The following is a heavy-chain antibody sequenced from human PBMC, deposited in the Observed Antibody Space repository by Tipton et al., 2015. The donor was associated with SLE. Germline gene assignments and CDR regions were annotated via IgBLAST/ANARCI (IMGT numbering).Heavy chain of an antibody. CDR3: ARTEQGTGSYYRLVFEI. CDR1: GGSISTTDHY. V-gene: IGHV4-39*07. J-gene: IGHJ4*02. D-gene: IGHD3-10*01. Sequence: TLSLTCSVPGGSISTTDHYWGWIRQPPGKGLEWIGSVFYSGNTYYNESLQSRVTISIDTSKNHFSLKLSPVTAADTAVYYCARTEQGTGSYYRLVFEIWGQGTLVTVSS. CDR2: VFYSGNT.